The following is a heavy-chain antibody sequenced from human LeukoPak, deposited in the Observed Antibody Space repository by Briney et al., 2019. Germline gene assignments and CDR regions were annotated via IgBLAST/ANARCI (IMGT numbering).Heavy chain of an antibody. V-gene: IGHV3-9*01. CDR3: AKDSDYDSSGYSLFDY. CDR1: GFTFDDYA. J-gene: IGHJ4*02. Sequence: PGRSLRLSCAASGFTFDDYAMHWVRQAPGKGLEWVSGIRWNSGSIVYADSVKGRFTISRDNTKNSLYLQMNSLRAEDTALYYCAKDSDYDSSGYSLFDYWGQGTLVTVSS. CDR2: IRWNSGSI. D-gene: IGHD3-22*01.